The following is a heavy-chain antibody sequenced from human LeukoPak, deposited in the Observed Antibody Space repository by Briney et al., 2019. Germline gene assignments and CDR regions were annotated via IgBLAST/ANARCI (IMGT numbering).Heavy chain of an antibody. D-gene: IGHD2-2*01. J-gene: IGHJ6*02. V-gene: IGHV1-18*01. Sequence: ASVKVSCKASGYTFTSYVISWVRQAPGQGLEWMGWISAYNGNTNYAQKLQGRVTMTTDTSTSTAYMELRSLRSDDTAVYYCAITRVVPAAEDYYYYYGMDVWGQGTTVTVSS. CDR2: ISAYNGNT. CDR3: AITRVVPAAEDYYYYYGMDV. CDR1: GYTFTSYV.